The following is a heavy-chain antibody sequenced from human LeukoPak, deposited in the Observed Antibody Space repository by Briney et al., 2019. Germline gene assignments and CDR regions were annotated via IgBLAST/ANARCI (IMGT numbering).Heavy chain of an antibody. J-gene: IGHJ4*02. Sequence: PGGSLRLSCAASGFSFSGSIMHWVRQAAGKGLEWVGRIRSKANSYATAYTASVKGRFTISRGDSENTAYLQMDSLKTEDTAVYYCTRLSTEWEPYDYWGQGTLVTVSS. V-gene: IGHV3-73*01. CDR3: TRLSTEWEPYDY. D-gene: IGHD1-26*01. CDR2: IRSKANSYAT. CDR1: GFSFSGSI.